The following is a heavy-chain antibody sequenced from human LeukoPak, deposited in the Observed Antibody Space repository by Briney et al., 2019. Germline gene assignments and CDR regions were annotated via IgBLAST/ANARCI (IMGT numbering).Heavy chain of an antibody. CDR2: INSDDSIA. CDR1: GFTFSTYW. J-gene: IGHJ4*02. V-gene: IGHV3-74*01. Sequence: GGSLRLSCAASGFTFSTYWMHWVRHVPGKGLVWVSRINSDDSIADYADAVKGRFTISRDNARNTLYLEMNSLRAEDTALYSCAPEGGSSYDYWGQGTLVTVSS. CDR3: APEGGSSYDY. D-gene: IGHD5-18*01.